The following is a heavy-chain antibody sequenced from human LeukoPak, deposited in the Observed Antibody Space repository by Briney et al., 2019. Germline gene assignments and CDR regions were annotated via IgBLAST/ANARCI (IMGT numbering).Heavy chain of an antibody. CDR1: GGSISSYY. CDR3: ARVGSYYSVDY. V-gene: IGHV4-59*01. Sequence: SETLSLTCTVSGGSISSYYWSWIRQPPGKGLERIGHIYYSGSTKYNPSLKSRVTISVDTSKNQFSLKLSSVSAADTAVYYCARVGSYYSVDYWGQGTLVTVSS. D-gene: IGHD1-26*01. CDR2: IYYSGST. J-gene: IGHJ4*02.